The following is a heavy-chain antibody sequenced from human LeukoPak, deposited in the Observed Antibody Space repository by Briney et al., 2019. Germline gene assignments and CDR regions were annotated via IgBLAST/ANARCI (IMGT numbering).Heavy chain of an antibody. Sequence: PSETLSLTCTVSGGSISSHYWSWIRQPPGKGLEWVSAISGSGGSTYYADSVKGRFTIFRDNSKNTLYLQMNSLRAEDTAVYYCAKPRTQVVIAPADAFDIWGQGTMVTVSS. V-gene: IGHV3-23*01. CDR3: AKPRTQVVIAPADAFDI. CDR2: ISGSGGST. J-gene: IGHJ3*02. D-gene: IGHD3-22*01. CDR1: GGSISSHY.